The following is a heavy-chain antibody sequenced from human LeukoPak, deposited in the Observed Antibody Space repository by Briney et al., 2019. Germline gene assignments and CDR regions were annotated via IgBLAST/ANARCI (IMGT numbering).Heavy chain of an antibody. Sequence: PSETLSLTCSVSGGSVSTHYWSWIRQPAGKGLEWIGRIHTSGTTNYNPFLKSRVTLSLDTSNNQLSLTVTSVTAADTAVYFCARDGDGGGYPDYWGQGTLVTVSS. CDR2: IHTSGTT. J-gene: IGHJ4*02. D-gene: IGHD3-22*01. V-gene: IGHV4-4*07. CDR3: ARDGDGGGYPDY. CDR1: GGSVSTHY.